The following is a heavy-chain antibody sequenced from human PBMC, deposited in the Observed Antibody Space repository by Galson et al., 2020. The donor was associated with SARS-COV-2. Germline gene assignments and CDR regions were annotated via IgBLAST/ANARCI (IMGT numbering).Heavy chain of an antibody. Sequence: QAGGSLRLSCAASGFTVGNNYMTWVRQAPGKGLEWVSVIYSGGNTYYTDSVRDRFTISRDSSKNTLYLQMNSLRADDTAVYYCARGPAGTMNVGGGQGTLVTVSS. CDR3: ARGPAGTMNVG. J-gene: IGHJ4*02. CDR1: GFTVGNNY. D-gene: IGHD3-22*01. V-gene: IGHV3-66*01. CDR2: IYSGGNT.